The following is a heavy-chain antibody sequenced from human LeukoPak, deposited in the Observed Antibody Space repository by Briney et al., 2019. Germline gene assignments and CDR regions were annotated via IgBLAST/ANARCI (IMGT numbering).Heavy chain of an antibody. J-gene: IGHJ4*02. D-gene: IGHD3-10*01. Sequence: GGSLRLSCAASGFTLSSFGMHWVRQAPGKGLEWMTVISYDGSVIYNADSVKGRLTISRDNSKNTLYLQMDSLRADDTAVYYCAKERSFGPRDFDYWGQGTLVTVSS. CDR2: ISYDGSVI. CDR1: GFTLSSFG. CDR3: AKERSFGPRDFDY. V-gene: IGHV3-30*18.